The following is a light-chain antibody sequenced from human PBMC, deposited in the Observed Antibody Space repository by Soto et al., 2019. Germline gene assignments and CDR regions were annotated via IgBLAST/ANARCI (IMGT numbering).Light chain of an antibody. J-gene: IGLJ3*02. CDR2: EVS. CDR3: SADARSSTPWV. Sequence: QSALTQPASVSGSPGQAITISCTGTSSDVGGYNYVSWYQHHPGKAPKLMIYEVSNRPSGVSNRFSGSKSGNTAFLTISGPQAEDEADYYCSADARSSTPWVFGGGTKLTVL. V-gene: IGLV2-14*01. CDR1: SSDVGGYNY.